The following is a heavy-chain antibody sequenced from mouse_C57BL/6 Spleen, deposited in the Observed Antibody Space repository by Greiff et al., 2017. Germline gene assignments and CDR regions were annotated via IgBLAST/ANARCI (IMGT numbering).Heavy chain of an antibody. CDR2: IRNKANGYTT. D-gene: IGHD2-2*01. CDR3: ARYNEHGGYDYAMDY. V-gene: IGHV7-3*01. CDR1: GFTFTDYY. Sequence: EVQGVESGGGLVQPGGSLSLSCAASGFTFTDYYMSWVRQPPGKALEWLGFIRNKANGYTTEYSASVKGRFTISRDNSQSILYLQMNALRAEDSATYYGARYNEHGGYDYAMDYWGQGTSVTVSS. J-gene: IGHJ4*01.